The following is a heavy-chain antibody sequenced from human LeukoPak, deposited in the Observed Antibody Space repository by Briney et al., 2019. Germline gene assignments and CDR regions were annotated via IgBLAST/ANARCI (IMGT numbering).Heavy chain of an antibody. CDR3: ATYCSSTSCYHYGMDV. CDR2: ISAYNGNT. Sequence: ASVKVSCKASGYTLTSYGISWVRQAPGQGLEWMGWISAYNGNTNYAQKLQGRVTMTTDTSTSTAYMELRSLRSDDTAVYYCATYCSSTSCYHYGMDVWGQGTTVTVSS. V-gene: IGHV1-18*01. CDR1: GYTLTSYG. D-gene: IGHD2-2*01. J-gene: IGHJ6*02.